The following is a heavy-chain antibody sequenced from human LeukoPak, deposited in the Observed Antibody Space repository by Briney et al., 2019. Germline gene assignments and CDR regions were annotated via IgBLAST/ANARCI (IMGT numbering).Heavy chain of an antibody. CDR3: ARDLTTVTTERIFDY. D-gene: IGHD4-17*01. CDR2: ISSSGSTI. J-gene: IGHJ4*02. CDR1: GFTFSDYY. Sequence: GGSLRLSCAAPGFTFSDYYMSWIRQAPGKGLEWVSYISSSGSTIYYADSVKGRFTISRDNAKNSLYLQMNSLRAEDTAVYYCARDLTTVTTERIFDYWGQGTLVTVSS. V-gene: IGHV3-11*01.